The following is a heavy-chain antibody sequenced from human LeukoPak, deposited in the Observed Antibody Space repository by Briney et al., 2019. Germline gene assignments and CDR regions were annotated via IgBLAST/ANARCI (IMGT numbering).Heavy chain of an antibody. CDR2: INPNSGGT. V-gene: IGHV1-2*02. Sequence: ASVKVSCKASGYTFTGYYMHWVRQAPGQGLEWMGWINPNSGGTNYAQKFQGRVTMTRDTSISTACMELSRLRSDDTAVYYCAREVVVAATGFDYWGQGTLVTVSS. J-gene: IGHJ4*02. D-gene: IGHD2-15*01. CDR1: GYTFTGYY. CDR3: AREVVVAATGFDY.